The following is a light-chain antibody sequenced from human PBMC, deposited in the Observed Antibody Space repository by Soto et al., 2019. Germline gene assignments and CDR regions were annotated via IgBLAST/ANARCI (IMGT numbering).Light chain of an antibody. J-gene: IGKJ5*01. CDR2: GAS. Sequence: IVMTQSPDILSVSPGGRATLSCRASRSVSNNLAWYQQKPGQAPRVVIYGASTRATGIPARFSGSGSGTEFTLTITSLQSEDVAVYYCQQFDNWLSITFGQGTLLEI. CDR1: RSVSNN. CDR3: QQFDNWLSIT. V-gene: IGKV3D-15*01.